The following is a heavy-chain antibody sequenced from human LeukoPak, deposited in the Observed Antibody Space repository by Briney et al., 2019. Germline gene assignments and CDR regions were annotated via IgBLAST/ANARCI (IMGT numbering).Heavy chain of an antibody. Sequence: GGSLRLSCAASGFTFSSYAMSWVRQAAGKGMEWVSTIRGSVDQTYYADSVKGRFTISRYNSKNTLYLQMNSLRAEDTALYYCAKVVATIEYFQHWGQGTLVTVSS. CDR2: IRGSVDQT. CDR1: GFTFSSYA. J-gene: IGHJ1*01. D-gene: IGHD5-12*01. V-gene: IGHV3-23*01. CDR3: AKVVATIEYFQH.